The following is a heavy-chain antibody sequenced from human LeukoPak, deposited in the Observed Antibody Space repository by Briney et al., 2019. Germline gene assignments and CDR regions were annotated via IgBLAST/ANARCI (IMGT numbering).Heavy chain of an antibody. V-gene: IGHV1-69*04. CDR3: ARAQREIDAFDI. CDR1: GGTFSSYA. CDR2: IIPILGIA. J-gene: IGHJ3*02. D-gene: IGHD1-26*01. Sequence: ASVKVSCKASGGTFSSYAISWVRQAPGQGLEWMGRIIPILGIANYAQKFQGRVTITADKSTSTAYMELSSLRSEDTAVYYCARAQREIDAFDIWGQGTMVTVSS.